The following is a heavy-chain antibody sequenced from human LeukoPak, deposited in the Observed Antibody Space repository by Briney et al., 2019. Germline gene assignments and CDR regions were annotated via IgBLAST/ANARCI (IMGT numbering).Heavy chain of an antibody. J-gene: IGHJ4*02. CDR2: ISCYNGNT. V-gene: IGHV1-18*01. CDR1: GYTFTSYG. CDR3: APDLSTTPDYFDY. D-gene: IGHD1-26*01. Sequence: ASVKVSCKASGYTFTSYGTSWLRQAPGQGLEWMGWISCYNGNTNYAQKFQGRVTMTTDTSTSTAYMELRSLTSDDTAVYYCAPDLSTTPDYFDYWGQGTLVTVSS.